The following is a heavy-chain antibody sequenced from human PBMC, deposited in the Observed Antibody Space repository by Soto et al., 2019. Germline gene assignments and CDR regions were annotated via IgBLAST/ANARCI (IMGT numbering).Heavy chain of an antibody. CDR1: GGSLTSYP. CDR2: IIPIHGTT. Sequence: QMEQSGAEVRKPGSSVKVSCKPSGGSLTSYPMAWVRQAPGQGFERMGGIIPIHGTTEYAQKFHGRVTITADASTTRDTLEMTVLTSEATAVYYCARGWGLVSWGQGTLVTVSS. V-gene: IGHV1-69*01. D-gene: IGHD3-16*01. CDR3: ARGWGLVS. J-gene: IGHJ4*02.